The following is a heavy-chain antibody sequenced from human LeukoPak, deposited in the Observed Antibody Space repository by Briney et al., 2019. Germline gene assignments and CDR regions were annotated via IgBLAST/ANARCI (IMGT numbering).Heavy chain of an antibody. D-gene: IGHD3-10*01. J-gene: IGHJ5*02. CDR1: GDSISSYY. V-gene: IGHV4-4*07. CDR3: ARDSGTSGEVKFDP. CDR2: IYTSGST. Sequence: SETLSLTCTVSGDSISSYYWSWIRQPAGKGLEWIGRIYTSGSTNYNPSLKSRVTMSVDTSKNQFSLKLSSMTAADTAVYYCARDSGTSGEVKFDPWGQGTLVTVSS.